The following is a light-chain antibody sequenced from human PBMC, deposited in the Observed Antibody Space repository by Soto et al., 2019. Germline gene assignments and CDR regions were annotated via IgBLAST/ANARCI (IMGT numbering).Light chain of an antibody. J-gene: IGKJ1*01. Sequence: DIQMTQSPSSLSASVGDRVTITCRASQSISSYLNWYQQKPGKAPKLLIYAATSLQSGVPSRFSGSVSGTDFTLTISSLQPEDFATYYCQDSHSTPRPFGQGINVDIK. CDR1: QSISSY. CDR2: AAT. CDR3: QDSHSTPRP. V-gene: IGKV1-39*01.